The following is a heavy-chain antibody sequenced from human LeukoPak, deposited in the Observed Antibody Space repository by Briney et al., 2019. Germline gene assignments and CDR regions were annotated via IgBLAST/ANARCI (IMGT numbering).Heavy chain of an antibody. D-gene: IGHD2-21*01. J-gene: IGHJ5*02. CDR2: IIPILGIA. Sequence: SVKFSCKASGGTFSSYAISWVRQAPGQGLEWMGRIIPILGIANYAQKFQGRVTITADKSTSTAYMELSSLRSEDTAVYYCARSIPLGGGVRPWGQGTLVTVSS. CDR1: GGTFSSYA. CDR3: ARSIPLGGGVRP. V-gene: IGHV1-69*04.